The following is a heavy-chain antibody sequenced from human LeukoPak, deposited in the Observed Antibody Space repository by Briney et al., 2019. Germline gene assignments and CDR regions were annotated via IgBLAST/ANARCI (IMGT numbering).Heavy chain of an antibody. Sequence: PSETLSLTCTVSGGSISSHYWSWVRQPPGKGLEWVGYIYYSGNTNYNPSLKSRVTISIDTSRDHFSLNLSSVTAADTAVYYCARGSGSPPSFDYWGQGTLVTVSS. V-gene: IGHV4-59*11. CDR1: GGSISSHY. CDR2: IYYSGNT. CDR3: ARGSGSPPSFDY. J-gene: IGHJ4*02. D-gene: IGHD3-10*01.